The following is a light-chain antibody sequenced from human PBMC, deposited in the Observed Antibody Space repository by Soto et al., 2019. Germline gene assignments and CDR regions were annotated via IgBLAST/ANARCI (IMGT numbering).Light chain of an antibody. V-gene: IGKV2-30*02. Sequence: DIVMTQSPLSLPVTPGEPASISCRSSQSLLHSNGYTYLNWFQQRPGQSPRRLIYKVSNRDSGVPDRFSGSGSGTDFTLKISRVEAEDVGVYYCMQGTHWPITFGQGTRLEN. CDR2: KVS. CDR1: QSLLHSNGYTY. CDR3: MQGTHWPIT. J-gene: IGKJ5*01.